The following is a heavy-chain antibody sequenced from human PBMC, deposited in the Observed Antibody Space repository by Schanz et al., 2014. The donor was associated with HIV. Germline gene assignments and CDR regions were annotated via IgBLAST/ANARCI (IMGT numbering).Heavy chain of an antibody. Sequence: QVQLVESGGRVVQPGRSLRLSCAASGFTFSTYGMHWVRQAPGKGREWGAFIWYDGSNKYYADSGKGRFTISRDNSKNTLYLQMNSLRAEDTAVYYCARGSGPYFYYYGMDVWGQGTTVTVSS. CDR1: GFTFSTYG. CDR2: IWYDGSNK. V-gene: IGHV3-33*01. J-gene: IGHJ6*02. D-gene: IGHD3-10*01. CDR3: ARGSGPYFYYYGMDV.